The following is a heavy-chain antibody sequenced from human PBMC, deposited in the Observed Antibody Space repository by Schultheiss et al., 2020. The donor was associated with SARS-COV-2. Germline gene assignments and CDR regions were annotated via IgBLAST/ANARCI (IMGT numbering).Heavy chain of an antibody. CDR1: GGSISRRRSY. CDR2: INHSGST. V-gene: IGHV4-39*01. D-gene: IGHD3-10*01. CDR3: ASRGVTTYYAFDI. Sequence: SQTLSLTCTVSGGSISRRRSYWGWLRPPPGQGLAWIGDINHSGSTNYNPSLTSRVTLSVDPSKTQFSLQLSSVPAADPAVYYCASRGVTTYYAFDIWCHGTMVTVSS. J-gene: IGHJ3*02.